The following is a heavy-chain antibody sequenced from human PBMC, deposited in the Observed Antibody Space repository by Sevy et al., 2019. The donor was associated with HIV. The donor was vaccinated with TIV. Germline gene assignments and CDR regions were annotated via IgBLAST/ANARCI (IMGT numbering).Heavy chain of an antibody. Sequence: GGSLRLSCVASGFTFKNYWLNWVRQAPGKGLEWVANMKPDGSEKYYSDSVKGRFTISRDNAKNSLFLQINSLRVEDTAVYYCARSDEDGPQLVWYGELLSNFDYWGQGNLVTVSS. D-gene: IGHD3-10*01. V-gene: IGHV3-7*01. CDR1: GFTFKNYW. CDR2: MKPDGSEK. J-gene: IGHJ4*02. CDR3: ARSDEDGPQLVWYGELLSNFDY.